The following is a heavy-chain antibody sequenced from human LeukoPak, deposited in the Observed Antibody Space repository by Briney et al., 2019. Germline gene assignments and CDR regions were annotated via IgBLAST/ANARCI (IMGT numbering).Heavy chain of an antibody. CDR3: ARVRGTMIVVDYFDY. J-gene: IGHJ4*02. CDR2: ISSSSSTI. D-gene: IGHD3-22*01. Sequence: PGGSLRLSCAASGFTFSNAWMSWVRQAPGKGLEWVSYISSSSSTIYYADSVKGRFTISRDNAKNSLYLQMNSLRAEDTAVYYCARVRGTMIVVDYFDYWGQGTLVTVSS. CDR1: GFTFSNAW. V-gene: IGHV3-48*04.